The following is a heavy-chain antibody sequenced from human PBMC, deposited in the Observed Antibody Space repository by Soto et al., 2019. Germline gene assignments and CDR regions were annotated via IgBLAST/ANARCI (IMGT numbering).Heavy chain of an antibody. CDR2: ISGSGGST. CDR3: AKDQSLPFARRSGSYGHFDY. V-gene: IGHV3-23*01. Sequence: EVQLLESGGGLVQPGGSLRLSCAASGFTFSSYAMSWVRQAPGKGLEWVSAISGSGGSTYYADSVKGRFTISRDNSKNTLYLQMNSLRAEDTAVYYCAKDQSLPFARRSGSYGHFDYWGQGTLVTVSS. D-gene: IGHD1-26*01. CDR1: GFTFSSYA. J-gene: IGHJ4*02.